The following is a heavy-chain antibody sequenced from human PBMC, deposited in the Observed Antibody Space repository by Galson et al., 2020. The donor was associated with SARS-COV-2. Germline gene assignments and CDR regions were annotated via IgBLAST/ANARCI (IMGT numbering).Heavy chain of an antibody. CDR2: IWSDGNNK. V-gene: IGHV3-33*01. J-gene: IGHJ4*02. CDR1: GFTFSTYA. Sequence: GESLTISCAASGFTFSTYAMHWVRQAPGKGLEWVAVIWSDGNNKYYLDSVKGRFTISRDNSKNTVNLQMNGLRAEDTAVYYCTTSIIVPGTLDYWGQGTLVSVSS. CDR3: TTSIIVPGTLDY. D-gene: IGHD3-22*01.